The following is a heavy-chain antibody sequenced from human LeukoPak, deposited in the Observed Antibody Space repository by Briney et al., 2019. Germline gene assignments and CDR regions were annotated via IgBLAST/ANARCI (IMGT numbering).Heavy chain of an antibody. CDR3: AKEKAVARSSGWHAFDV. CDR1: GFTFSGHA. D-gene: IGHD6-19*01. J-gene: IGHJ3*01. V-gene: IGHV3-23*01. CDR2: VSPGGDKT. Sequence: GGSLRLSCAASGFTFSGHAMSWARQAPGKGLQWVSAVSPGGDKTYYADSVKGRFTVSRDNSRNTLYLQMNSLRADDTAVYFCAKEKAVARSSGWHAFDVWGQGSLVTVS.